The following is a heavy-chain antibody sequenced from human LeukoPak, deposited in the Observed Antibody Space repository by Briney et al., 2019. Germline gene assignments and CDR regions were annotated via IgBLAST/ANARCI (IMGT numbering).Heavy chain of an antibody. CDR3: ARQSADHDAFDI. CDR1: GDSVSSVRAA. J-gene: IGHJ3*02. Sequence: SQTLSLTCAISGDSVSSVRAAWHWIRQSPSRGLQWLGRTYYRSKWYSEYAVSVKSRISINPDTSKNQFSLQLNSVNPEDTAVYYCARQSADHDAFDIWGQGTMVTVSS. CDR2: TYYRSKWYS. D-gene: IGHD1-14*01. V-gene: IGHV6-1*01.